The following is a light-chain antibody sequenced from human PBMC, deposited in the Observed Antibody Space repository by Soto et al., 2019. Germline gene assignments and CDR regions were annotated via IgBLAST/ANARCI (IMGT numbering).Light chain of an antibody. J-gene: IGKJ1*01. CDR1: QSVSSY. Sequence: EILMTQSPATLSVSPGERATLSCRASQSVSSYLAWYQQTPGQPHRLLIYGASTRATGIPARFSGSGSGTEFTLTISSRQSEDFAVYYCQQYNNWPRTFGQGTKVEIK. CDR2: GAS. CDR3: QQYNNWPRT. V-gene: IGKV3-15*01.